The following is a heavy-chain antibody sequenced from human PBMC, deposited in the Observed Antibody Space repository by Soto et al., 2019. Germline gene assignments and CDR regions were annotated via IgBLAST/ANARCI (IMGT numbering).Heavy chain of an antibody. Sequence: GGSLRLSCAASGFTFSSYAMHWVRQAPGKGLEWVAVISYDGSNKYYADSVKGRFTISRDNSKNTLYLQMNSLRAEDTAVYYCARGGIQLWSPFDYRGQGTLVTVSS. CDR2: ISYDGSNK. CDR3: ARGGIQLWSPFDY. V-gene: IGHV3-30-3*01. J-gene: IGHJ4*02. CDR1: GFTFSSYA. D-gene: IGHD5-18*01.